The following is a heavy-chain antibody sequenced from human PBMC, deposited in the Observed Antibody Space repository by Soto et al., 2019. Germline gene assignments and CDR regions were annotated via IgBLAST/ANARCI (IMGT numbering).Heavy chain of an antibody. D-gene: IGHD3-16*01. J-gene: IGHJ4*02. V-gene: IGHV3-23*01. CDR2: ISGSGGST. CDR1: GFTFSSYA. Sequence: EVQLLESGGGLVQPGGSLRLSCAASGFTFSSYAMSWVRQAPGKGLEWVSAISGSGGSTYYADSVKGRFTISRDNSKNTLYLQMNSLRAEDTAVYYCAKDVLWSGRWGSAYFDYWGQGTLVTVSS. CDR3: AKDVLWSGRWGSAYFDY.